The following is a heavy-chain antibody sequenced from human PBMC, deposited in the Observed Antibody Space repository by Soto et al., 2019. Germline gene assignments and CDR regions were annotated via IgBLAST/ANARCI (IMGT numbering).Heavy chain of an antibody. Sequence: ASVKVSCKASGYTFTIYGISWVRQAPGQGLERMGWISAYNGNTNYAQKLQGRVTMTTDTSTSTAYMELRSLRSDDTAVYYCARDRSLGIVVVPAPDAFDIWGQGTMVTVSS. CDR3: ARDRSLGIVVVPAPDAFDI. CDR1: GYTFTIYG. CDR2: ISAYNGNT. V-gene: IGHV1-18*01. J-gene: IGHJ3*02. D-gene: IGHD2-2*03.